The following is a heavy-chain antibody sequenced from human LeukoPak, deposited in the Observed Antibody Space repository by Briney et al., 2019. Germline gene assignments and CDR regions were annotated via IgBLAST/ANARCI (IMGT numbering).Heavy chain of an antibody. V-gene: IGHV3-43*02. Sequence: GGSLRLSCAASGFTFDDYSMHWVRQAPGKGLEWVYLISGDGGSTYYADSVKGRFAISRDNSKNYLYLQMNSLRTEDTALYYCAKGRRRGSFGYWGQGTLVTVSS. D-gene: IGHD3-10*01. CDR3: AKGRRRGSFGY. CDR1: GFTFDDYS. J-gene: IGHJ4*02. CDR2: ISGDGGST.